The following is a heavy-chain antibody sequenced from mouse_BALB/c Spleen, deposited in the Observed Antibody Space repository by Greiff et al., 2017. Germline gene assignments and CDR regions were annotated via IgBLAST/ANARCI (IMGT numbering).Heavy chain of an antibody. D-gene: IGHD2-4*01. CDR2: INPGSGGT. CDR1: GYAFTNYL. CDR3: ARAETMITTGGWLDD. V-gene: IGHV1-54*01. J-gene: IGHJ3*01. Sequence: VQLQQSGAELVRPGTSVKVSCKASGYAFTNYLIDWVKQRPGQGLEWIGVINPGSGGTNYNEKFKGKATLTADKSSSTAYMQISSLTSDDSAVYFCARAETMITTGGWLDDWGEGKLVT.